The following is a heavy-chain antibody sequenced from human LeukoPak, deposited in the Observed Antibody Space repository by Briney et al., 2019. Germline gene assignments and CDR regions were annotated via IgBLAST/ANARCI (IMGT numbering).Heavy chain of an antibody. V-gene: IGHV4-39*07. CDR3: ARDLYSSRTNDAFVI. Sequence: PSETLSLTCTVSGGSIRSSSYYWGWIRQPPGKGLEWIGSIYYSGSTYYNPSLKSRVAISVVTSKNQFSLKLSSVTAADTAVYYCARDLYSSRTNDAFVIWGLGTMVTVSS. J-gene: IGHJ3*02. D-gene: IGHD6-13*01. CDR2: IYYSGST. CDR1: GGSIRSSSYY.